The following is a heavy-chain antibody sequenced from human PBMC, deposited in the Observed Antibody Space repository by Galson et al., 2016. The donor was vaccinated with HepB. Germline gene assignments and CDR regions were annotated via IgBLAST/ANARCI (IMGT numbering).Heavy chain of an antibody. CDR3: ASSIRRAFDI. CDR2: LYSGGNT. Sequence: SLRLSCAVSGFTLSSNDMSWVRQAPGKGLEWVSLLYSGGNTYFADSVRGRFHISRDISNNTLYLQMNRLTTEDTAVYYCASSIRRAFDIWGRGTMVTVSS. J-gene: IGHJ3*02. CDR1: GFTLSSND. V-gene: IGHV3-53*01. D-gene: IGHD3-16*01.